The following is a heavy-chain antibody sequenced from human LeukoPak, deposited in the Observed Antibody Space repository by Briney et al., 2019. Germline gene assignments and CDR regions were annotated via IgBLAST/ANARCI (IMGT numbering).Heavy chain of an antibody. D-gene: IGHD3-10*01. Sequence: SVKVSCKASGGTFSSYAISWVRQAPGQGLEWMGRIIPILGIANYAQKFQGRVTITADKSTSTAYMELSSLRSEDTAVYYCARSYSGSGSYHFDYWGQGTLVTVSS. CDR3: ARSYSGSGSYHFDY. CDR1: GGTFSSYA. CDR2: IIPILGIA. J-gene: IGHJ4*02. V-gene: IGHV1-69*04.